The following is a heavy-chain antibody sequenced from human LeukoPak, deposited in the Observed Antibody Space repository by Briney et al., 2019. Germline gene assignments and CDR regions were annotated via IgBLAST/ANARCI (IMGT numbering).Heavy chain of an antibody. Sequence: KPSETLSLTCTVSGYSISSGYYWGWIRQPPGKGLGWIGSIYHSGSTYYNPSLKSRVTISVDTSKNQFSLNLSSVTAADTALYYCATTITVTTDYWGQGTLVTVSS. CDR3: ATTITVTTDY. V-gene: IGHV4-38-2*02. J-gene: IGHJ4*02. CDR1: GYSISSGYY. CDR2: IYHSGST. D-gene: IGHD4-17*01.